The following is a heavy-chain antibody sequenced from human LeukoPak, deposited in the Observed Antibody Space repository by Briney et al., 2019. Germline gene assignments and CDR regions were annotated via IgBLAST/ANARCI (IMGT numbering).Heavy chain of an antibody. CDR1: GGSISSYY. CDR3: ATLEDSSGYLGIGYFDL. D-gene: IGHD3-22*01. J-gene: IGHJ2*01. Sequence: SETLSLTCTVSGGSISSYYWSWIRQPPGKGLEWIGYIYYSGSTNYNPSLKSRITISVDTSKNQFSLKLSSVTAADTAVYYCATLEDSSGYLGIGYFDLWGCGTLVTVSS. V-gene: IGHV4-59*01. CDR2: IYYSGST.